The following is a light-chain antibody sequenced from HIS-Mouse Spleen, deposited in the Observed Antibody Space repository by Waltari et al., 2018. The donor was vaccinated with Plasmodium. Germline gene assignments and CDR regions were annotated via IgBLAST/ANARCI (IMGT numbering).Light chain of an antibody. CDR2: GAS. J-gene: IGKJ3*01. CDR3: QQYNNWSFT. Sequence: EIVMTQSPAPLSVSLGERATLSCRASQSVSSNLAWYQQKPGQAPRLLIYGASTRATGIPARFSGSGSGTEFTLTISSLQSEDFAVYYCQQYNNWSFTFGPGTKVDIK. CDR1: QSVSSN. V-gene: IGKV3-15*01.